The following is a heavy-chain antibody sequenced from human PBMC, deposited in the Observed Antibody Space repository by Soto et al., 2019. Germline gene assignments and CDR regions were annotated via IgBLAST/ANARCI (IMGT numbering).Heavy chain of an antibody. J-gene: IGHJ5*02. CDR1: GFTFSDYY. V-gene: IGHV3-11*06. D-gene: IGHD6-19*01. CDR3: AIQGRYSSGWYDRNWFDP. CDR2: ISSSSSYT. Sequence: GGSLRLSCAASGFTFSDYYMSWIRQAPGKGLEWVSYISSSSSYTNYADSVKGRFTISRDNAKNSLYLQMNSLRAEDTAVYYCAIQGRYSSGWYDRNWFDPWGQGTLVTVS.